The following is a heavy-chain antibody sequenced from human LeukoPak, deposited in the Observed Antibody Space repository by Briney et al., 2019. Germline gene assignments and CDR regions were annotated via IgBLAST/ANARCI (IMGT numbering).Heavy chain of an antibody. Sequence: SETLSLTCTVSGVSIGDTFYYWGWIRRPPGKGLEWIGSIYHTGRTNYSPSLKSRVTLSVDTSKNQFSLKLTSVTAADTALYHCARDPGFYYDSRETHYDYWGQGTLVTVSS. J-gene: IGHJ4*02. CDR3: ARDPGFYYDSRETHYDY. V-gene: IGHV4-39*07. D-gene: IGHD3-22*01. CDR2: IYHTGRT. CDR1: GVSIGDTFYY.